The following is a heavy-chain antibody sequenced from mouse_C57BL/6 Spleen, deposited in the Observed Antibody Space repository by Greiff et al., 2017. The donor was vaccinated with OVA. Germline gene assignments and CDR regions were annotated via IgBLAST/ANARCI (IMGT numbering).Heavy chain of an antibody. D-gene: IGHD1-1*01. Sequence: EVQLVESGPGLVKPSQSLSLTCSVTGYSITSGYYWNWIRQFPGNKLEWMGYISYDGSNNYNPSLKNRISITRDTSKNQFFLKLNSVTTEDTATYYCARDPIYYYGSSYRYFDVWGTGTTVTVSS. V-gene: IGHV3-6*01. CDR3: ARDPIYYYGSSYRYFDV. J-gene: IGHJ1*03. CDR2: ISYDGSN. CDR1: GYSITSGYY.